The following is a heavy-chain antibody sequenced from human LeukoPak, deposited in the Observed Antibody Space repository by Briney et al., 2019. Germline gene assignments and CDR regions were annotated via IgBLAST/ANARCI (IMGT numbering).Heavy chain of an antibody. D-gene: IGHD5-12*01. CDR2: INPNSGNT. CDR3: ARGVKGGYDFLGRHQYGMGV. Sequence: ASVKVSCKASGYTFTHHDIHWLRQATGHPLEWTAWINPNSGNTGYAQKLQGRVTMTRDTSISTAYMELSSLTSDDTALYYCARGVKGGYDFLGRHQYGMGVWGQGTTVTVSS. V-gene: IGHV1-8*01. J-gene: IGHJ6*02. CDR1: GYTFTHHD.